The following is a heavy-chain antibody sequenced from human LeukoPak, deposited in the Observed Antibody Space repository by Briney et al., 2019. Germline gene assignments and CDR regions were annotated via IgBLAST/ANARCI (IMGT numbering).Heavy chain of an antibody. CDR1: GGTFSSYA. D-gene: IGHD5-18*01. CDR2: IIPIFGTA. J-gene: IGHJ6*03. Sequence: ASVKVSCKASGGTFSSYAISWVRQAPGQGLEWMGGIIPIFGTANYAQKFQGRVTITADKSTSTAYMELSSLRSEDTAVYYCARAHVGTAMAYYYYMDVWGKGTTVTVSS. V-gene: IGHV1-69*06. CDR3: ARAHVGTAMAYYYYMDV.